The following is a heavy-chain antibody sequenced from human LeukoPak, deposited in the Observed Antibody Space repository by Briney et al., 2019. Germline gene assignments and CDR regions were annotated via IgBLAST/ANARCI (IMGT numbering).Heavy chain of an antibody. CDR3: ARDQGSMIVVRTTIWYFDL. J-gene: IGHJ2*01. CDR1: GFTFSNYW. Sequence: GSLRPSCAASGFTFSNYWMSWVRQAPGKGLEWLANINEDGSEIYYVDSVKGRFTISRDNGKNSLYLQINSLRADDTAVYYCARDQGSMIVVRTTIWYFDLWGRGTVDTVSS. D-gene: IGHD3-22*01. V-gene: IGHV3-7*01. CDR2: INEDGSEI.